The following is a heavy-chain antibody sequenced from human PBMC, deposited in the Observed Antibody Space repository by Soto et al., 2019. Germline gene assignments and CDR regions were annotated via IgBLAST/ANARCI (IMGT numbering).Heavy chain of an antibody. CDR2: IYHSGST. CDR3: ARVGSSWHLRGQGDFYFDY. J-gene: IGHJ4*02. CDR1: GGSISSSNW. V-gene: IGHV4-4*02. D-gene: IGHD6-13*01. Sequence: SETLSLTCAVSGGSISSSNWWSWVRQPPGKGLEWIGEIYHSGSTNYNPSLKSRVTISVDKSKNQFSLKLSSVTAAGTAVYYCARVGSSWHLRGQGDFYFDYWGQGTLVTVSS.